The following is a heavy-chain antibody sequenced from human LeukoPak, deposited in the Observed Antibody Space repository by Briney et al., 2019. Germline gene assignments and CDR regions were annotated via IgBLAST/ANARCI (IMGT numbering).Heavy chain of an antibody. CDR3: AREGITMIGRAFDI. V-gene: IGHV4-59*01. D-gene: IGHD3-22*01. Sequence: SETLSLTCTVSGGSISSYYWSWIRQPPGKGLEWIGYIYYSGSTNYNPSLKSRVTISVDTPKNQFSLKLSSVTAADTAVYYCAREGITMIGRAFDIWGQGTMVTVSS. CDR2: IYYSGST. J-gene: IGHJ3*02. CDR1: GGSISSYY.